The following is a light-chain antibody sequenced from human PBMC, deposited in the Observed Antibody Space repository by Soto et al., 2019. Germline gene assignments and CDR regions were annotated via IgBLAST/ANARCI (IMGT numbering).Light chain of an antibody. CDR2: RTN. Sequence: QSVLTQPPSASGTPGQTVTISCSGSSSNIGTNYVYWYQHLPGTAPQLLINRTNQRPSGVPDRFSGSKSATSASLAISGLRSEDAADYYCATWDDSLSGWLFGGGTKLTVL. V-gene: IGLV1-47*01. CDR3: ATWDDSLSGWL. CDR1: SSNIGTNY. J-gene: IGLJ3*02.